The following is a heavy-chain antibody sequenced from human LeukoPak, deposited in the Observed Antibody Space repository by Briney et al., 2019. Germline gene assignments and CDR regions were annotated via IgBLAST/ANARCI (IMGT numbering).Heavy chain of an antibody. J-gene: IGHJ6*02. CDR1: GYTFTSYG. V-gene: IGHV1-18*01. CDR3: ARVLGLLRFLEWPHNYYYGMDV. CDR2: ISAYNGNT. Sequence: ASVKVSCKASGYTFTSYGIIWVRQAPGQGLEWMGWISAYNGNTNYAQKLQGRVTMTTDTSTSTAYMELRSLRSDDTAVYYCARVLGLLRFLEWPHNYYYGMDVWGQGTTVTVSS. D-gene: IGHD3-3*01.